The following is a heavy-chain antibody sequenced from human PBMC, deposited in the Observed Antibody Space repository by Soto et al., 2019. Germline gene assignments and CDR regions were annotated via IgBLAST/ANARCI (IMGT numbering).Heavy chain of an antibody. CDR2: IIPILGIA. CDR1: GGTFSSYT. Sequence: ASVKVSCKASGGTFSSYTISWVRQAPGQGLEWMGRIIPILGIANYAQKFQGRVTITADKSTSTAYMELSSLKASDTATYYCARLGFNYDFLSGYYNVHHYSGIDVWGQGTTVTVSS. CDR3: ARLGFNYDFLSGYYNVHHYSGIDV. D-gene: IGHD3-3*01. J-gene: IGHJ6*02. V-gene: IGHV1-69*02.